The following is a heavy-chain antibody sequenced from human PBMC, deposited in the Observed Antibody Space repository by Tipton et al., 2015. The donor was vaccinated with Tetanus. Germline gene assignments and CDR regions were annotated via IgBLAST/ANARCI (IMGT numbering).Heavy chain of an antibody. Sequence: SLRLSCAASGFTFSSYAMHWVRQAPGKGLEWVAVISYDGSNKYYADSVKGRFTISRDNSKNTLYLQMNSLRAEDTAVYYCARESYYDSSGYLGYWGQGTQVTVSS. V-gene: IGHV3-30*04. CDR2: ISYDGSNK. CDR3: ARESYYDSSGYLGY. J-gene: IGHJ4*02. D-gene: IGHD3-22*01. CDR1: GFTFSSYA.